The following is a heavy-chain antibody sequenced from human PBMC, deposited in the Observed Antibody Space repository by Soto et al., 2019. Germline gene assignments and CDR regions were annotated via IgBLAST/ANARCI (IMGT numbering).Heavy chain of an antibody. CDR3: AKENSGKIYSGSPGDC. D-gene: IGHD1-26*01. CDR2: ISYDGNNK. J-gene: IGHJ4*02. CDR1: GFSFNNYG. Sequence: QVQLVESGGGVVQPGRSLRVSCAASGFSFNNYGMHWVRQAPGKGLEWVAVISYDGNNKFYADSVKGRFTISRDDSKNTLYLQMNSLRLEDTAVYYCAKENSGKIYSGSPGDCWGQGTLVTVSS. V-gene: IGHV3-30*18.